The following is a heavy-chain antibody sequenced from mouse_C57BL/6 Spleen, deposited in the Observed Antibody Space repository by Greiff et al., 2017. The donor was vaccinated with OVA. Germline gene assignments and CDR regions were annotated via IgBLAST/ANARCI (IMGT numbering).Heavy chain of an antibody. J-gene: IGHJ1*03. D-gene: IGHD1-1*01. CDR3: AISTTVVDWYFDV. V-gene: IGHV5-6*01. CDR2: ISSGGSYT. CDR1: GFTFSSYG. Sequence: EVKLMESGGDLVKPGGSLKLSCAASGFTFSSYGMSWVRQTPDKRLEWVATISSGGSYTYYPDSVKGRFTISRDNAKNTLYLQMSSLKSEDTAIYYCAISTTVVDWYFDVWGTGTTVTGSS.